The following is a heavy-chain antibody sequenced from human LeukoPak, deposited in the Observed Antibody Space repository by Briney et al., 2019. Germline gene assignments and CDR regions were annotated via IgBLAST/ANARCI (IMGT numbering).Heavy chain of an antibody. V-gene: IGHV4-34*01. D-gene: IGHD5-24*01. CDR1: GGSFSDYY. Sequence: SETLSLTCAVYGGSFSDYYWSWIRQPPGKGLEWIGEINHSGSTNYNPSLKSRVTISVDTSKNQFSLKLSSVTAADTAVYYCARVGDGYNTNWFDPRGQGTLVTVSS. CDR2: INHSGST. CDR3: ARVGDGYNTNWFDP. J-gene: IGHJ5*02.